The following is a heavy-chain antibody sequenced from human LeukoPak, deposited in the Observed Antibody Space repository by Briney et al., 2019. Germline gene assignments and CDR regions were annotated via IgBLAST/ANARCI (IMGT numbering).Heavy chain of an antibody. D-gene: IGHD3-10*01. Sequence: PGGSLRLSCAASGFTFSSYWMHWVRQAPGKGLVWVSRINSDGSSTTYADSVKGRLTISRDNAKSTLYLQMNSLRAEDTAVYYCATLAENRDSGYYDSWGQGTLVTVSS. V-gene: IGHV3-74*01. CDR3: ATLAENRDSGYYDS. CDR2: INSDGSST. CDR1: GFTFSSYW. J-gene: IGHJ4*02.